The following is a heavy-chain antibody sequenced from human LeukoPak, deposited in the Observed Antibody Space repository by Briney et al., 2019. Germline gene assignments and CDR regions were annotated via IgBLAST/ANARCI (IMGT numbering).Heavy chain of an antibody. J-gene: IGHJ4*02. D-gene: IGHD5-18*01. V-gene: IGHV1-18*01. CDR2: ISSYNGNT. Sequence: ASVKVSCKASGYTFSSYGISWVRQAPGQGLEWMGWISSYNGNTNYAQKFQGRVTMTTDTSTSTAYMELRGLRSDDTAVYYCARPKHGTAMVIWGQGTLVTVSS. CDR1: GYTFSSYG. CDR3: ARPKHGTAMVI.